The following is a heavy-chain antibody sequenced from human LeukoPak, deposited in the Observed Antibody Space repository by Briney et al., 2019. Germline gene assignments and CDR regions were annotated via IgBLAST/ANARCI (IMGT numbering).Heavy chain of an antibody. CDR1: GFTFSSYE. CDR2: ISSSGSTI. D-gene: IGHD3-22*01. V-gene: IGHV3-48*03. Sequence: GGSLRPSCAASGFTFSSYEMNWVRQAPGKGLEWVSYISSSGSTIYYADSVKGRFTISRDNAKNSLYLQMNSLRAEDTAVYYCAGDYYDSSGYYTDYWGQGTLVTVSS. J-gene: IGHJ4*02. CDR3: AGDYYDSSGYYTDY.